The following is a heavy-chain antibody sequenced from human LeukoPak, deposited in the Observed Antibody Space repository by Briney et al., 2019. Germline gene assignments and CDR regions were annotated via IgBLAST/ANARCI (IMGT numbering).Heavy chain of an antibody. CDR3: ARRSRITMIVVVIKDAFDI. CDR1: GGSFSGYY. V-gene: IGHV4-34*01. J-gene: IGHJ3*02. Sequence: SETLSLTCAVYGGSFSGYYWSRIRQPPGKGLEWIGEINHSGSTNYNPSLKSRVTISVDTSKNQFSLKLSSVTAADTAVYYCARRSRITMIVVVIKDAFDIWGQGTMVTVSS. CDR2: INHSGST. D-gene: IGHD3-22*01.